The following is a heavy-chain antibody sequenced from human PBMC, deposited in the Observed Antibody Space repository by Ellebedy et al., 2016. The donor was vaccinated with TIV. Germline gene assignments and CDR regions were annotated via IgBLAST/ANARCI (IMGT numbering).Heavy chain of an antibody. J-gene: IGHJ6*02. CDR3: ARLSPEVWWSEHYYGMDV. CDR2: IYYSGST. D-gene: IGHD2-21*01. CDR1: GGSISSYY. Sequence: MPGGSLRLSCTVSGGSISSYYWSWIRQPPGKGLEWIGYIYYSGSTNYNPSLKSRVTISVDTSKNQFSLKLSSVTAADTAVYYCARLSPEVWWSEHYYGMDVWGQGTTVTVSS. V-gene: IGHV4-59*01.